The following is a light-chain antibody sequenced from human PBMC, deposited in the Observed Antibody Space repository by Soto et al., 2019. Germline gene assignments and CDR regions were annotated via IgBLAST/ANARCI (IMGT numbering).Light chain of an antibody. J-gene: IGLJ2*01. CDR3: SSYAGNNILV. V-gene: IGLV2-8*01. CDR1: SSDVGGNNY. CDR2: EVS. Sequence: QSALTQPPSASGSPGQSVTISCTGTSSDVGGNNYVSWYQQHPGKAPKLMTYEVSKRPSGVPDRFSGSKSGNTASLTVSGLQAEDEADYYCSSYAGNNILVFGGGTKVTVL.